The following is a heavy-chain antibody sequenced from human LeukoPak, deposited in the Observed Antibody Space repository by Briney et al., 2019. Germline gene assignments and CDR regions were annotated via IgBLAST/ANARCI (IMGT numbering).Heavy chain of an antibody. V-gene: IGHV3-15*01. J-gene: IGHJ5*02. CDR2: IKSKTDGGTT. D-gene: IGHD6-19*01. CDR1: GFTFSNAW. Sequence: PGGSLRLSCAASGFTFSNAWMSWVRQTPGKGLEWVGRIKSKTDGGTTDYAAPVKGRFTISRDDSKNTLYLQMNSLKTEDTAVYYCTTDGGGGMGSGWKEDWFDPWGQGTLVTVSS. CDR3: TTDGGGGMGSGWKEDWFDP.